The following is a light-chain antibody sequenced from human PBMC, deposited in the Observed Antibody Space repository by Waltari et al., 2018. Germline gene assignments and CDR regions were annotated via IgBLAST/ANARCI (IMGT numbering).Light chain of an antibody. CDR2: EGS. J-gene: IGLJ2*01. Sequence: QSALTQPASVSGSPGQSITISCTGTSSDVGSYNLLSWYQQHPGKAPKLMIYEGSKRPSGVSNRFSGSKSGNTASLTISGLQAEDEADYYCCTYAGSSTLVVFGGGTKLTVL. CDR1: SSDVGSYNL. V-gene: IGLV2-23*01. CDR3: CTYAGSSTLVV.